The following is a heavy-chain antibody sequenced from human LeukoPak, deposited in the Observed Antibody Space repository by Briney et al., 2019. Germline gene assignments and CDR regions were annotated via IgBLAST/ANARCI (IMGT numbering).Heavy chain of an antibody. Sequence: PSETLSLTCAVYGGSFSGYYWSWIRQPPGKGLEWIGEINHSGSTNCNPSLKSRVTISVDTSKNQFSLKLSSVTAADTAVYYCARGGYGIAAAGTRGAHLYNWFDPWGQGTLVTVSS. J-gene: IGHJ5*02. CDR2: INHSGST. D-gene: IGHD6-13*01. CDR3: ARGGYGIAAAGTRGAHLYNWFDP. V-gene: IGHV4-34*01. CDR1: GGSFSGYY.